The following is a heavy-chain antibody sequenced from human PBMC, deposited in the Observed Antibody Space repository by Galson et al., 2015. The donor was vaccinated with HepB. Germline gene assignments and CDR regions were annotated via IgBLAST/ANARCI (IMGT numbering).Heavy chain of an antibody. D-gene: IGHD4-17*01. CDR1: GLTFSSYA. J-gene: IGHJ5*02. Sequence: SLRLSCAASGLTFSSYAMSWVRQAPGKGLEWVSGISGSGGSTNYADSVKGRFTISRDNSKNTPYLQMNSLRAEDTAVYYCAQERTTVTTGNSFDPWGQGTLVTVSS. CDR3: AQERTTVTTGNSFDP. V-gene: IGHV3-23*01. CDR2: ISGSGGST.